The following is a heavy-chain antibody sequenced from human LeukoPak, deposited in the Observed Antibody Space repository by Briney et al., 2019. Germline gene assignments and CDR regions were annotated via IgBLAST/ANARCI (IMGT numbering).Heavy chain of an antibody. CDR2: ISGSGDST. D-gene: IGHD2-2*02. Sequence: GGSLRLSCAASGFIFNNYAMNWVRQAPGKGLEWVSGISGSGDSTFYADSVKGRFTISRDNSKNTLDLQVNSLRAEDTAVYYCAKSRSSSVSCYNYWGQGTLVTVSS. CDR3: AKSRSSSVSCYNY. V-gene: IGHV3-23*01. J-gene: IGHJ4*02. CDR1: GFIFNNYA.